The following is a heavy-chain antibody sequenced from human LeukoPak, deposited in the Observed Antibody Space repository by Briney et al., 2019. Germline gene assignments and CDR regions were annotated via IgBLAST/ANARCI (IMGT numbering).Heavy chain of an antibody. CDR3: ARDTQPGEVPGSYYDFWSGYYSGFDY. CDR2: ISAYNGNT. J-gene: IGHJ4*02. CDR1: GYTFTSYY. V-gene: IGHV1-18*04. Sequence: GASVKVSCKASGYTFTSYYMHWVRQAPGQGLEWMGWISAYNGNTNYAQKLQGRVTMTTDTSTSTAYMELRSLRSDDTAVYYCARDTQPGEVPGSYYDFWSGYYSGFDYWGQGTLVTVSS. D-gene: IGHD3-3*01.